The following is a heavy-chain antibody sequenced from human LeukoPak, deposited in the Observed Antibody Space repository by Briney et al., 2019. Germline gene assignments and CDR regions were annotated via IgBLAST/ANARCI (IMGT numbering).Heavy chain of an antibody. CDR2: ISSSSSTM. D-gene: IGHD6-13*01. CDR1: GFTFSDYY. V-gene: IGHV3-11*04. CDR3: VRGDSRDY. Sequence: KSGGSLRLSCAASGFTFSDYYMSWIRQAPGKGLEWVSSISSSSSTMHYADSVKGRLTISRDNAKNSLYLQINSLRAEDTAVYYCVRGDSRDYWGQGTLVTVSS. J-gene: IGHJ4*02.